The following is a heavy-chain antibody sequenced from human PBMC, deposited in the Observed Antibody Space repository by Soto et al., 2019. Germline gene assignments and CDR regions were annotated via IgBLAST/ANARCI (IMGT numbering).Heavy chain of an antibody. CDR1: GYTFTSYG. V-gene: IGHV1-18*01. D-gene: IGHD6-19*01. CDR3: ARDREAVAGTTSDY. Sequence: ASVKVSCKASGYTFTSYGISWVRQAPGQGLEWMGWISAYNGNTNYAQKLQGRVTMTTDTSTSTAYMELRSLSSDDTAVYYCARDREAVAGTTSDYWGQGTLVTVSS. CDR2: ISAYNGNT. J-gene: IGHJ4*02.